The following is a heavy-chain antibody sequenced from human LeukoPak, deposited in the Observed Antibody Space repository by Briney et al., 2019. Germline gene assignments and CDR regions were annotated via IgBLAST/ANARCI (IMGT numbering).Heavy chain of an antibody. Sequence: GGSLRLSCAASGFTFSSYAMHWVRQAPGKGLEWVAVISYDGSNKYYADSVKGRLTISRDNSKNTLYLQMNSLRAEDTAVYYCARDGRDCSSTSCYLLGCWFDPWGQGTLVTVSS. V-gene: IGHV3-30*04. J-gene: IGHJ5*02. CDR3: ARDGRDCSSTSCYLLGCWFDP. CDR2: ISYDGSNK. CDR1: GFTFSSYA. D-gene: IGHD2-2*01.